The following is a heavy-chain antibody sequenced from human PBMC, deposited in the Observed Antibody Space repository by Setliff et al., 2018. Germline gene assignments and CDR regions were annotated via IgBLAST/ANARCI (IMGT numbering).Heavy chain of an antibody. J-gene: IGHJ4*02. CDR2: INPSGGLT. V-gene: IGHV1-46*01. Sequence: ASVKVSCKASGYTLTNYYMHWVRQAPGQGLEWMGIINPSGGLTRYAQKFQGKVTMTRDTSTSTVYMELRSLRSDDTAVYYCARGPVDFVVVPAAAVFDFWGQGTLVTVSS. CDR1: GYTLTNYY. D-gene: IGHD2-2*03. CDR3: ARGPVDFVVVPAAAVFDF.